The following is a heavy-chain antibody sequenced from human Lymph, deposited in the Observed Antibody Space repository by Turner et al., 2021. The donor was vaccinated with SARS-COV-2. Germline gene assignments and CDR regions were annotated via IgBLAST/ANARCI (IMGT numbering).Heavy chain of an antibody. CDR3: ASGSPKGWYVPVFDY. D-gene: IGHD6-19*01. CDR1: GGSVSGSTYY. CDR2: IYYTGST. Sequence: QLQLQESGPELVQPSEPLSLTGTGSGGSVSGSTYYWGWIRQPPGKGMEWFGSIYYTGSTYYNPYLKSRVTISVDTSKNQFSLKLSSVTAADTAVFYCASGSPKGWYVPVFDYWGQGTLVTVSS. V-gene: IGHV4-39*01. J-gene: IGHJ4*02.